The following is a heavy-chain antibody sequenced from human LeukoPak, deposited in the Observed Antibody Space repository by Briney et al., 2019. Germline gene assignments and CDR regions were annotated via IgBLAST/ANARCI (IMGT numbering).Heavy chain of an antibody. CDR2: INHSGST. CDR1: GGSFSGYY. J-gene: IGHJ4*02. D-gene: IGHD1-7*01. V-gene: IGHV4-34*01. Sequence: PSETLSLTCAVYGGSFSGYYWSWIRQPPGKGLEWIGEINHSGSTNYNPSLKSRVTISVGTSKNQFSLKLSSVTAADTAVYYCARGNYAGDYWGQGTLVTVSS. CDR3: ARGNYAGDY.